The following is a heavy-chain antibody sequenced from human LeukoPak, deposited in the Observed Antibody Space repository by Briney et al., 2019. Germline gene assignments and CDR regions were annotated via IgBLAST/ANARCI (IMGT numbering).Heavy chain of an antibody. D-gene: IGHD3-10*01. J-gene: IGHJ4*02. Sequence: PSQTLSLTRTVSGGSISIVSYYPSWIRQPAGKGLEWIVRIYTSGSTNYNPSPKSRVTISVDTSKNQFSLKLSSVTAADTAVYYCASFNYGSGRIDYWGQGTLVTVSS. CDR1: GGSISIVSYY. CDR2: IYTSGST. V-gene: IGHV4-61*02. CDR3: ASFNYGSGRIDY.